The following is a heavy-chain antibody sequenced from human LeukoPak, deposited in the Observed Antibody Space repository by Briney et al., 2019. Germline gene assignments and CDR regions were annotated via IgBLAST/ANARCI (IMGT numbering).Heavy chain of an antibody. Sequence: GGSLRLSCAASGFTFDDYAMHWVRQAPGKGLEWVSGISWNSGSIGYADSVKGRFTISRDNAKNSLYLQMNSLRAEDTALYYCAKDPQGATESYFDYWGQGTLVTVSS. CDR2: ISWNSGSI. D-gene: IGHD5-12*01. J-gene: IGHJ4*02. CDR3: AKDPQGATESYFDY. CDR1: GFTFDDYA. V-gene: IGHV3-9*01.